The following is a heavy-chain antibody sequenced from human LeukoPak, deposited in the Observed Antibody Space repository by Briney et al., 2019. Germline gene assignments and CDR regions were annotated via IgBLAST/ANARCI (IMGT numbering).Heavy chain of an antibody. J-gene: IGHJ4*02. D-gene: IGHD6-13*01. V-gene: IGHV4-59*08. CDR3: ARGRGAAGIEN. CDR2: ISYSGST. Sequence: KSSETLSLTCTVSGGSISSYYWSWIRQPPGKGLEWIGFISYSGSTSYNPSLKSRVTISEDTSKNQFSLKLSSVTAADTAVYYCARGRGAAGIENWGQGTLVTVSS. CDR1: GGSISSYY.